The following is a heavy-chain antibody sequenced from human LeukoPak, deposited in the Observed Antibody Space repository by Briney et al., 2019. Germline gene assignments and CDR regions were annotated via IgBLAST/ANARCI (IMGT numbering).Heavy chain of an antibody. D-gene: IGHD6-13*01. CDR1: GGSISSYY. CDR2: IYYSGST. J-gene: IGHJ4*02. Sequence: PSEPLSLTCTVTGGSISSYYWGWIRQPPGKGLEWIGSIYYSGSTYYNPSLKSRVSISIDTSKNQFSLNLSSVTAADTAVYYCARRAVGTFDYWGQGTLVTVSS. CDR3: ARRAVGTFDY. V-gene: IGHV4-39*01.